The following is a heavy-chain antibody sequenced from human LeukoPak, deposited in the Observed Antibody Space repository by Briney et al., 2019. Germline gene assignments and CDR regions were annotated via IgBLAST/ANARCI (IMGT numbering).Heavy chain of an antibody. CDR3: AKDIAAVGATGRLDY. V-gene: IGHV3-9*01. CDR1: GFTFNDYA. Sequence: GGSLRLSCAASGFTFNDYAMHWVRQAPGKGLEWVSAISWNSGTIAYADSVKGRFTISRDNAKNSLYLQVNSLRVEDTAFYYCAKDIAAVGATGRLDYWGQGTLVTVSS. CDR2: ISWNSGTI. D-gene: IGHD1-26*01. J-gene: IGHJ4*02.